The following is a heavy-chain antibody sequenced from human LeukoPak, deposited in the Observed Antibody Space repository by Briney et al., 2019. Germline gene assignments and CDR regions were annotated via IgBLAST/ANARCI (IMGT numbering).Heavy chain of an antibody. J-gene: IGHJ4*02. CDR3: ARGFEAATSDY. V-gene: IGHV4-31*03. D-gene: IGHD2-15*01. CDR2: IYYSGST. Sequence: SETLSLTCTVSGGSISSGGYYWSWIRQHPGKGLEWIGYIYYSGSTYYNPSLKSRVTISVDTSKNQFSLKLSSVTAADTAVYYCARGFEAATSDYWGQGTLVTVSS. CDR1: GGSISSGGYY.